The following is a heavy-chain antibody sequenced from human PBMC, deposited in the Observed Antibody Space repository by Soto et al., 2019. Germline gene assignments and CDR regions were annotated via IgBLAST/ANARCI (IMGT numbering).Heavy chain of an antibody. D-gene: IGHD5-18*01. V-gene: IGHV3-15*01. CDR2: IRSKADGGTT. J-gene: IGHJ4*02. CDR3: TTSVNGYGIQ. Sequence: EVQLVESGGGLVKPGGSLTLSCAASGFAFSDASMSWVRQAPGKGLEWIGRIRSKADGGTTNYAAPVKGRFTVSRDDSINTLFLQMNSLKTEDTAVYYCTTSVNGYGIQWGQGTLVTVSS. CDR1: GFAFSDAS.